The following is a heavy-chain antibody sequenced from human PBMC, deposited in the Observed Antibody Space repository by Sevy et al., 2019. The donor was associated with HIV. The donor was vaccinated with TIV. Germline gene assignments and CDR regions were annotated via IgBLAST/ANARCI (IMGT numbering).Heavy chain of an antibody. Sequence: GGSLRLSGAASGFTFSNTWMSWVRQAPGKGLELVGRIKSKKDGRTTDYAAPVIGRFTISRDDSKSTLSLRMNSLKIPATAVYYCIIMGWHGGFDIWGQGTTVTVSS. CDR3: IIMGWHGGFDI. CDR1: GFTFSNTW. J-gene: IGHJ3*02. D-gene: IGHD4-17*01. CDR2: IKSKKDGRTT. V-gene: IGHV3-15*01.